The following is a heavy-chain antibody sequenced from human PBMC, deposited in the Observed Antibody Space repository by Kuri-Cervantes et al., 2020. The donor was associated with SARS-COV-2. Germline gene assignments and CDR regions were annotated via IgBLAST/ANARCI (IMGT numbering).Heavy chain of an antibody. J-gene: IGHJ6*02. CDR3: ARGAYSYEQGGMDV. CDR1: GYSISSGYY. CDR2: IYHSGST. V-gene: IGHV4-38-2*01. D-gene: IGHD5-18*01. Sequence: GSLRLSCAVSGYSISSGYYWGWIRQPPGKGLEWIGSIYHSGSTYYNPSLKSRVTISVDTSKNQFSLKLSSVTAADTAVYYCARGAYSYEQGGMDVWGQGTTVTVSS.